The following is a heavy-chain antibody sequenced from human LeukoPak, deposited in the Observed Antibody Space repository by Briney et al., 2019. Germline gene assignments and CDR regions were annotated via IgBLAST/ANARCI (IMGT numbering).Heavy chain of an antibody. CDR2: IYYSGNT. V-gene: IGHV4-4*07. CDR1: GGSISSYY. J-gene: IGHJ6*03. Sequence: SETLSLTCTVSGGSISSYYWSWIRQPAGKGLEWIGRIYYSGNTNYNPSLKSRVTISVDTSKNQFSLKLSSVTAADTAVYYCARRGAYGYPYYYYYYMDVWGKGTTVTVSS. CDR3: ARRGAYGYPYYYYYYMDV. D-gene: IGHD5-18*01.